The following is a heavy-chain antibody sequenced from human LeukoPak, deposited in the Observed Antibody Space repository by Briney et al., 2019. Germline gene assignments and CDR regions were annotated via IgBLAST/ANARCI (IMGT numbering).Heavy chain of an antibody. V-gene: IGHV1-69*13. CDR1: GGTFSSYA. CDR2: IIPIFGTA. Sequence: GASVKVSCKASGGTFSSYAISWVRQAPGRGLEWMGGIIPIFGTANYAQKFQGRVTITADESTSTAYMELSSLRSEDTAVYYCARRIRGTHYYYYYGMDVWGQGTTVTVSS. D-gene: IGHD3-10*01. CDR3: ARRIRGTHYYYYYGMDV. J-gene: IGHJ6*02.